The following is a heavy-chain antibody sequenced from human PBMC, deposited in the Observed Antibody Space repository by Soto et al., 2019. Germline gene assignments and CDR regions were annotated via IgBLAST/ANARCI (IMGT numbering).Heavy chain of an antibody. D-gene: IGHD5-18*01. CDR1: GFTFSSYE. Sequence: PGGSLRLSCAASGFTFSSYEMNWVRQAPGKGLEWVSYISSSGSTIYYADSVKGRFTIPRDNAKNSLYLQMNSLRAEDTAVYYCARFSYGFDYWGQGTLVTVSS. J-gene: IGHJ4*02. CDR3: ARFSYGFDY. CDR2: ISSSGSTI. V-gene: IGHV3-48*03.